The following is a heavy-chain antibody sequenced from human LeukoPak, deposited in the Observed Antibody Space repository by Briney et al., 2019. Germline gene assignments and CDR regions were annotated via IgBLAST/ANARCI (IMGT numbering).Heavy chain of an antibody. D-gene: IGHD6-19*01. Sequence: GGSLRLSCAAPGFIFDNYAIHWGRQAPGKSLELVSLISGDGGSTFYADSVRGRFTISRDNTRKSLSLQMSSLRSEDTALYYCARESETSGWYDYWGQGTLVTVSS. J-gene: IGHJ4*02. CDR3: ARESETSGWYDY. V-gene: IGHV3-43*02. CDR1: GFIFDNYA. CDR2: ISGDGGST.